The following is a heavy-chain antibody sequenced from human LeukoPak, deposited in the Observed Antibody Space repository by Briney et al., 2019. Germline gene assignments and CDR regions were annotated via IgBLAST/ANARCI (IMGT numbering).Heavy chain of an antibody. CDR2: IYYSGSTNYNSGST. Sequence: SETLSLTCTVSGGSISSYYWSWIRQPPGKGLEWIGYIYYSGSTNYNSGSTNYNPSLKSRVTISVDTSKNQFSLKLSSLTAADTAVYYCVGSAWIQLEAGKRGIDYWGQGTLVTVSS. CDR3: VGSAWIQLEAGKRGIDY. V-gene: IGHV4-59*08. D-gene: IGHD5-18*01. J-gene: IGHJ4*02. CDR1: GGSISSYY.